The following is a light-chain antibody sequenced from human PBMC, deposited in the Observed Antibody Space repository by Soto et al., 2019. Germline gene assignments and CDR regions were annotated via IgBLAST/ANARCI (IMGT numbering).Light chain of an antibody. CDR3: QQRIDWPWT. V-gene: IGKV3-11*01. CDR2: DVS. CDR1: ESVTNY. J-gene: IGKJ1*01. Sequence: EIVFTQSPATLSLSPGERGTLSCRASESVTNYLAWYQQKPGQAPRILVYDVSNRATGIPARFSGGGSGTDFTLTISNLEPEDFAVYYCQQRIDWPWTFGQGTKLDIK.